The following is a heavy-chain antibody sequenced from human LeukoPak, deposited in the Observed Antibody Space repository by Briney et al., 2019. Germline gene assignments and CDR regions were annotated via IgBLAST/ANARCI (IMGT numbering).Heavy chain of an antibody. CDR3: ARMGYRYGWYYYYYMDV. CDR2: IKQDGSEK. J-gene: IGHJ6*03. D-gene: IGHD5-18*01. CDR1: GFTFSSYW. V-gene: IGHV3-7*03. Sequence: GGSLRLSCAASGFTFSSYWMSWVRQAPGKGLEWVANIKQDGSEKYYVDSVKGRFTISRDNAKNSLYLQMNSLRSEDTAVYYCARMGYRYGWYYYYYMDVWGKGTTVTVSS.